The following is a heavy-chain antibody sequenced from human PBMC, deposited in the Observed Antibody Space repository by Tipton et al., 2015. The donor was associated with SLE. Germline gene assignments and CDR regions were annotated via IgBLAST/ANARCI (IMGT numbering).Heavy chain of an antibody. J-gene: IGHJ4*02. CDR3: ARRRFQSASDY. Sequence: TLSLTCTVSGGSIRSTNYFWSWVRQLPGKGLEWIGYIFHSGSAYYNPSLKSRVTILIDTSKNQFSLRLNSVTAADTAVYYCARRRFQSASDYWGQGTLVSVSS. V-gene: IGHV4-31*03. D-gene: IGHD2-21*01. CDR2: IFHSGSA. CDR1: GGSIRSTNYF.